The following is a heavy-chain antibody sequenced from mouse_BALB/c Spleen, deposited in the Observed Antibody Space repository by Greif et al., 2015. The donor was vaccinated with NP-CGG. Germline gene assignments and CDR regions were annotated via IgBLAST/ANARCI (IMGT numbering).Heavy chain of an antibody. J-gene: IGHJ2*01. Sequence: VQLQQSGAELAKPGASVKMSCKASGYTFTSYWMHWVKQSPGQGLEWIGYINPSTGYTEYNQKFKDKATLTADKSSSTAYMQLSSLTSEDSAVYYCASRGGYYYFDYWGQGTTLTVSS. D-gene: IGHD2-3*01. V-gene: IGHV1-7*01. CDR1: GYTFTSYW. CDR2: INPSTGYT. CDR3: ASRGGYYYFDY.